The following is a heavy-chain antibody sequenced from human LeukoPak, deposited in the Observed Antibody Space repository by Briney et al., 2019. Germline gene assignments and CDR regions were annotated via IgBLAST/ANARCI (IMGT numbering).Heavy chain of an antibody. J-gene: IGHJ4*02. D-gene: IGHD6-6*01. V-gene: IGHV3-74*01. Sequence: QPGGSLRLSCTASGFSFSGHWMHWARQLPGKGLVWISRISPTGSTTSYADSVKGRFTVSRDNAKNTLYLQVNNLRAEDTAVYYGARGPNSNWSGLDFWGQGTLLTVSS. CDR3: ARGPNSNWSGLDF. CDR1: GFSFSGHW. CDR2: ISPTGSTT.